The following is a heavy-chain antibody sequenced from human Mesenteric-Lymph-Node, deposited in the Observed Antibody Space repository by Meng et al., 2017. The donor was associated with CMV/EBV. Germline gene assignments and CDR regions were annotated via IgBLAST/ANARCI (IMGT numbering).Heavy chain of an antibody. CDR3: ARGVAVAGGWFDP. CDR2: IYYSGST. J-gene: IGHJ5*02. D-gene: IGHD6-19*01. V-gene: IGHV4-61*01. CDR1: GGSVSSGSYY. Sequence: GSLRLSCTVSGGSVSSGSYYWSWIRQPPGKGLEWIGYIYYSGSTNYNPSLKSRVTISVDTSKNQFSLKLSSVTAADTAVYYCARGVAVAGGWFDPWGQGTLVTVSS.